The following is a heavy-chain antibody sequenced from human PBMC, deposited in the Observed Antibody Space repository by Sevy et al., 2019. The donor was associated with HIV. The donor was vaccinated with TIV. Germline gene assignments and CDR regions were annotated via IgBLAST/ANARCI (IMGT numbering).Heavy chain of an antibody. CDR2: MSYDGSDK. CDR3: AKDLLVTAIFGFVDY. D-gene: IGHD2-21*02. V-gene: IGHV3-30*18. Sequence: GGSLRLSCAASGFTFNSYGMHWVRQAPGKGLEWVAVMSYDGSDKLYADSVKGGFTISRDNSKNTVSLQMNSLRAEDTAVYYCAKDLLVTAIFGFVDYWGQGILVTDSS. J-gene: IGHJ4*02. CDR1: GFTFNSYG.